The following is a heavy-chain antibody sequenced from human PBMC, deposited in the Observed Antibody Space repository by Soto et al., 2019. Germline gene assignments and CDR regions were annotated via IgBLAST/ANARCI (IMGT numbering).Heavy chain of an antibody. CDR2: ISSSSSYI. J-gene: IGHJ4*02. V-gene: IGHV3-21*01. CDR3: ARGGYDILTGTYYFDY. CDR1: GFTFSSYS. D-gene: IGHD3-9*01. Sequence: GGSLRLSCAASGFTFSSYSMNWVRQAPGKGLEWVSSISSSSSYIYYADSVKGRFTISRDNAKNSLYLQMNSLRAEDTAVYYCARGGYDILTGTYYFDYWGQRTLVTVSS.